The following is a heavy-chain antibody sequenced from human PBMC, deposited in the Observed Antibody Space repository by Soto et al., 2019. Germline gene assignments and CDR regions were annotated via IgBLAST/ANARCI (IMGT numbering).Heavy chain of an antibody. CDR1: GGSISSSSYY. CDR3: ARRRDVYYYDRNGYDY. CDR2: IYYSGST. D-gene: IGHD3-22*01. Sequence: PSETLSLTCTVSGGSISSSSYYWGWIRQPPGKGLEWIGSIYYSGSTYYNPSLKSRVTISVDTSKNQFSLKLSSVTAADTAVYYCARRRDVYYYDRNGYDYWGQGTLVTVSS. V-gene: IGHV4-39*01. J-gene: IGHJ4*02.